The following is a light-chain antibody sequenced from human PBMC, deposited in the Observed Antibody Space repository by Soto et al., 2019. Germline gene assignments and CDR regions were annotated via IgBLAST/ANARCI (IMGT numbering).Light chain of an antibody. CDR2: VNS. CDR1: SSNIGAGYD. CDR3: QSFDSSLNAVV. J-gene: IGLJ2*01. Sequence: QSVLTQPPSVSGAPGQRVTISCIGSSSNIGAGYDVHWYQQLPGTAPKLLIYVNSNRPSGVPDRFSGSKSGTSASLAITGLQAEDEADYYCQSFDSSLNAVVFGGGTKVTVL. V-gene: IGLV1-40*01.